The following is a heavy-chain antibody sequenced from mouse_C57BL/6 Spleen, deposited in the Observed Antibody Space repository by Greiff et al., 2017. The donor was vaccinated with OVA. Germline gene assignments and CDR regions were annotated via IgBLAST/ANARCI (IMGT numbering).Heavy chain of an antibody. CDR2: IDPSDSYT. D-gene: IGHD1-1*01. CDR1: GYTFTSYW. V-gene: IGHV1-59*01. CDR3: ARSGITTVVAPEDDAMDY. J-gene: IGHJ4*01. Sequence: QVQLKQPGAELVRPGTSVKLSCKASGYTFTSYWMHWVKQRPGQGLEWIGVIDPSDSYTNYNQKFKGKATLTVDTSSSTAYMQLSSLTSEDSAVYYCARSGITTVVAPEDDAMDYWGQGTSVTVSS.